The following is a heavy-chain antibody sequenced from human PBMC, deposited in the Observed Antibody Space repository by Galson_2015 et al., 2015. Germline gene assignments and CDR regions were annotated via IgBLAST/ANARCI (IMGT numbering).Heavy chain of an antibody. CDR1: GGSLSSSPYY. CDR3: ARQRRDITGTTSYFDY. Sequence: ETLSLTCTVSGGSLSSSPYYWGWIRQPPGKGLEWIGSMYYSGSTYYNPSLKSRVTISVDTSKNQFSLKLSSVTAADTAVYYCARQRRDITGTTSYFDYWGQGTLVTVSS. CDR2: MYYSGST. J-gene: IGHJ4*02. D-gene: IGHD1-7*01. V-gene: IGHV4-39*01.